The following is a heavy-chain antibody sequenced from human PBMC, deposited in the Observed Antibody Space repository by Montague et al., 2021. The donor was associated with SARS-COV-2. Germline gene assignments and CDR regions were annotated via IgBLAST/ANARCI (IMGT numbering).Heavy chain of an antibody. V-gene: IGHV4-59*08. CDR3: ARHTPERSTMVQAFDL. D-gene: IGHD3-10*01. Sequence: SETLSPTCTVSGGSISPYCWSWIRQSPGKGLECIGYTSYSGRTNYNPSLKSRVTISVDTSKNQFSLKLSSVTAVDTAVYYCARHTPERSTMVQAFDLWGQGTMVTVSS. J-gene: IGHJ3*01. CDR1: GGSISPYC. CDR2: TSYSGRT.